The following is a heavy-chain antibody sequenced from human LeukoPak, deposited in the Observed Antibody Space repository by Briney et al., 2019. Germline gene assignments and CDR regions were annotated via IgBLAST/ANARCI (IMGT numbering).Heavy chain of an antibody. J-gene: IGHJ4*02. CDR1: GFSLSTSGVG. CDR2: IYWNDDK. D-gene: IGHD3-9*01. CDR3: ARTYYDILTGSVQFDY. V-gene: IGHV2-5*01. Sequence: SGPTLVKPTQTLTLTCTFSGFSLSTSGVGVGWIRQPPGKALEWLALIYWNDDKSYSPSLKSRLTITKDTSKNQVVLTMTNMDPVDTATYYCARTYYDILTGSVQFDYWGQGTLVTVSS.